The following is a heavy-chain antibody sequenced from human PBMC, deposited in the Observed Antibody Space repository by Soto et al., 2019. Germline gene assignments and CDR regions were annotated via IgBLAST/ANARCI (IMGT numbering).Heavy chain of an antibody. CDR2: INWNGGST. CDR1: GFTFDDYG. Sequence: PGGSLRLSCAASGFTFDDYGMSWVRQAPGKGLEWVSGINWNGGSTAYADSVKGRFTISRDNAKNSLYLQMNSLRVEDTALYYCAGSSSWLVWFDPWGQGTLVTVSS. J-gene: IGHJ5*02. D-gene: IGHD6-13*01. V-gene: IGHV3-20*04. CDR3: AGSSSWLVWFDP.